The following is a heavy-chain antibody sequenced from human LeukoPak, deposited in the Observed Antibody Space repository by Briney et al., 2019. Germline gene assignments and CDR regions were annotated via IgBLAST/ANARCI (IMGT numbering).Heavy chain of an antibody. CDR3: AKKPERTGLDY. D-gene: IGHD1/OR15-1a*01. J-gene: IGHJ4*02. Sequence: GGSLRLSCVASGFTFSTYSMNWVRQAPGKGLEWVSSISSSSSYKYYADSVKGRFTISRDNAKNSLYLQMNSLRAEDTAVYYCAKKPERTGLDYWGQGTLVTVSS. V-gene: IGHV3-21*04. CDR1: GFTFSTYS. CDR2: ISSSSSYK.